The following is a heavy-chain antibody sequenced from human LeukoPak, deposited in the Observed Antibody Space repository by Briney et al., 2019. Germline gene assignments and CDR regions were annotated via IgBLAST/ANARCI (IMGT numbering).Heavy chain of an antibody. J-gene: IGHJ4*02. CDR1: GFTFSSYA. CDR2: ISTTGDTT. D-gene: IGHD5-12*01. Sequence: LPGGSLRLSCAASGFTFSSYAMSWVRQAPGKGLEWVSTISTTGDTTYYTDSVKGRFTISRDNSKNTVYLQMSSLRAEDTAVFYCAKRASGYYFDSWGQGTLVTVSS. CDR3: AKRASGYYFDS. V-gene: IGHV3-23*01.